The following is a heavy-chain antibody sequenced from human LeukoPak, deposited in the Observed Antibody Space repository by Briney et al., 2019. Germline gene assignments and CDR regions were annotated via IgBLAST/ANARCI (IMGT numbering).Heavy chain of an antibody. CDR3: ASLPWLVRWVYY. CDR1: GFTFSSYS. J-gene: IGHJ4*02. Sequence: GGSLRLSCVASGFTFSSYSMNWVRQAPGKGLEWVSPISSSSSYIYYADSVKGRFTISRDNAKNSLYLQMNSLSAEDTAVYYCASLPWLVRWVYYWGQGTLVTVSS. CDR2: ISSSSSYI. D-gene: IGHD6-19*01. V-gene: IGHV3-21*01.